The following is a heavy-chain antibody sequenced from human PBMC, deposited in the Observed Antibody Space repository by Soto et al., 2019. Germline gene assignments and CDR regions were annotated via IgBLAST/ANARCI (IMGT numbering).Heavy chain of an antibody. V-gene: IGHV3-30*18. CDR2: ISYDGSNK. J-gene: IGHJ6*02. Sequence: GGSLRLSCAASGFTFSSYGMHWVRQAPGKGLEWVAVISYDGSNKYYADSVKGRFTISRDNSKNTLYLQMNSLRAEDTVVYYCSKILPLGDKNNATTSLTPRTIYYYGMDVWGQGTTVTVSS. CDR3: SKILPLGDKNNATTSLTPRTIYYYGMDV. CDR1: GFTFSSYG. D-gene: IGHD3-10*01.